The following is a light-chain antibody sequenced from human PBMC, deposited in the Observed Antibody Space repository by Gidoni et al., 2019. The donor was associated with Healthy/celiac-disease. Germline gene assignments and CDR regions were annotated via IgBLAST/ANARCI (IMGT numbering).Light chain of an antibody. CDR3: QQYDVLPPIT. CDR1: QDISNY. J-gene: IGKJ5*01. Sequence: DIQMTQSPSSLSAFVGDRVTITCQASQDISNYLNWYQQKPGKAPKLLIYDASNLETGVPSRFSGSGSGTDFTFTITSLQPEDIATYYCQQYDVLPPITFXQXTRLEIK. CDR2: DAS. V-gene: IGKV1-33*01.